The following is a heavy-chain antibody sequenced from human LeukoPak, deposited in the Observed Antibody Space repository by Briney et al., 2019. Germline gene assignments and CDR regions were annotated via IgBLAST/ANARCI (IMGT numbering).Heavy chain of an antibody. CDR1: GGSISSYY. V-gene: IGHV4-59*01. CDR2: IYYSGST. D-gene: IGHD6-13*01. CDR3: ARVKGMVAAAGTPHLDY. Sequence: SETLSLTCTVSGGSISSYYWSWIRQPPGKGLEWIGYIYYSGSTNYNPSLKSRVTISVDTSKNQFSLKLSSATAADTAVYYCARVKGMVAAAGTPHLDYWGQGTLVTVSS. J-gene: IGHJ4*02.